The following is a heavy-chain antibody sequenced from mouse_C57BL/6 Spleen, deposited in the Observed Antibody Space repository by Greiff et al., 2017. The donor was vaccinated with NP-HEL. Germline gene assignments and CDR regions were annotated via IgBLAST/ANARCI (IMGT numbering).Heavy chain of an antibody. V-gene: IGHV1-69*01. CDR2: IDPSDSYT. J-gene: IGHJ2*01. Sequence: QVQLKQSGAELVMPGASVKLSCKASGYTFTSYWMHWVKQRPGQGLEWIGEIDPSDSYTNYNQKFKGKSTLTVDKSSSTAYMQLSSLTSEDSAVYYCARSRGPDYYGSSSLDYWGQGTTLTVSS. CDR1: GYTFTSYW. D-gene: IGHD1-1*01. CDR3: ARSRGPDYYGSSSLDY.